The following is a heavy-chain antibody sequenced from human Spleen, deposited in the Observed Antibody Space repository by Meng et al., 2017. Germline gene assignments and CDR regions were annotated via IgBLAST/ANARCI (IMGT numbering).Heavy chain of an antibody. J-gene: IGHJ4*02. Sequence: QLQLRQWGAGLVKPSETLSLTCVVSGGSFSDYYWSWIRQPPGKGLEWIGEINHSGSTNYNPSLESRATISVDASQNNLSLKLSSVTAADSAVYYCARGPTTMAHDFDYWGQETLVTVSS. CDR2: INHSGST. CDR3: ARGPTTMAHDFDY. D-gene: IGHD4-11*01. CDR1: GGSFSDYY. V-gene: IGHV4-34*01.